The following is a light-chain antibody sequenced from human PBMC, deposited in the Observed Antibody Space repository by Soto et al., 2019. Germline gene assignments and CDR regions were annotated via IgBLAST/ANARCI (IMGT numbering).Light chain of an antibody. CDR1: QTISSW. CDR3: QQYKSYLRT. CDR2: AAS. Sequence: DIQMTQSPSTLSASVLDRVTITCRASQTISSWLARYQQKPGKAPKLLIYAASTLESGVSSRFSGRGSGTEFTLTINSLQPEDFATYYCQQYKSYLRTFGQGTKVDIK. V-gene: IGKV1-5*01. J-gene: IGKJ1*01.